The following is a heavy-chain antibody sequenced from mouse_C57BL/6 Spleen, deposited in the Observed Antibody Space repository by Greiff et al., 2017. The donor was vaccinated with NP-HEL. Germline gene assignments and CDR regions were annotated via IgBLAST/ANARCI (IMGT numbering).Heavy chain of an antibody. V-gene: IGHV1-69*01. D-gene: IGHD2-2*01. Sequence: QVQLKQPGAELVMPGASVKLSCKASGYTFTSYWMHWVKQRPGQGLEWIGEIDPSDSYTNYNQKFKGKSTLTVDKSSSTAYMQLSSLTSEDSAVYYCARGGYDGYWGQGTTLTVSS. CDR1: GYTFTSYW. CDR2: IDPSDSYT. CDR3: ARGGYDGY. J-gene: IGHJ2*01.